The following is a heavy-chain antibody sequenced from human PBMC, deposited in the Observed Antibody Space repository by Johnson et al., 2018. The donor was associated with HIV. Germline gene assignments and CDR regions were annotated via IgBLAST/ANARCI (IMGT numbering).Heavy chain of an antibody. V-gene: IGHV3-38*02. CDR3: ARDKGRGAFDI. CDR2: ISGGST. J-gene: IGHJ3*02. D-gene: IGHD3-10*01. CDR1: GITVSSNE. Sequence: VQLVESGGGLAQPGGSLRLSCAASGITVSSNEMSWIRQAPGKGLEWVSSISGGSTYYADSMKGRVTISRDNAKKSLYLKLNSLRAEDTAVYYCARDKGRGAFDIWGQGTMVTVSS.